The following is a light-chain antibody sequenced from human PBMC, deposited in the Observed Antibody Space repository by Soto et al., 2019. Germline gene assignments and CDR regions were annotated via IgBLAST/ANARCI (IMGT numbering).Light chain of an antibody. Sequence: IVMTQSPATLSVSPGERATLSCRASQSVSSNLAWYQQKPGQAPRLLIYGASTRATGIPARFSGSGSGTEFTLTISSLQSEDFADYYCQQYNNWSSFGQGTKVEIK. CDR3: QQYNNWSS. J-gene: IGKJ1*01. CDR2: GAS. CDR1: QSVSSN. V-gene: IGKV3-15*01.